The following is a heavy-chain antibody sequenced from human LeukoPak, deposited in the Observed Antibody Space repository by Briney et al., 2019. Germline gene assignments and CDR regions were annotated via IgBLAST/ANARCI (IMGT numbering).Heavy chain of an antibody. J-gene: IGHJ3*02. CDR1: GGSINNYY. D-gene: IGHD2-15*01. CDR3: ARGRYCSADICSGGDAFDI. V-gene: IGHV4-4*07. CDR2: IYTRGST. Sequence: SDTLSLTCTVSGGSINNYYWSWIRQPAGKGLEWIGRIYTRGSTNYNPSLKSRVTMSVDTSKNQFSLKLSSVTAADTAVYYCARGRYCSADICSGGDAFDIWGQGTMVSVSS.